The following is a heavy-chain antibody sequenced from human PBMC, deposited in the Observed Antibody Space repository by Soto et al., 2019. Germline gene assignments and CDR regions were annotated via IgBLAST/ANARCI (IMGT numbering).Heavy chain of an antibody. CDR1: GGSISSYY. D-gene: IGHD6-19*01. J-gene: IGHJ6*02. V-gene: IGHV4-59*08. CDR2: IYYSGST. Sequence: SETLSLTCTVSGGSISSYYWSWIRQPPGKGLEWIGYIYYSGSTNYNPSLKSRVTISVDTSKNQFSLKLSSVTAADTAVYYCARLAYSSGWYSYGMDVWGQGTTVTVSS. CDR3: ARLAYSSGWYSYGMDV.